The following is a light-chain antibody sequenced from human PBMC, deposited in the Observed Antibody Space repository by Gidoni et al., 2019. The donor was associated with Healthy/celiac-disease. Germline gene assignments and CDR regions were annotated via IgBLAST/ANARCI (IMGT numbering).Light chain of an antibody. J-gene: IGKJ2*01. Sequence: EIVMTQSPATLSVSPGERATLSCRASQSVSSNLAWYQQKPGQAPRLLIYGASTRATGIPARFSCSGSGTEFTLTISSLQSEDFAVYYCQQYNNWPPRYTFGQXTKLEIK. CDR3: QQYNNWPPRYT. CDR1: QSVSSN. CDR2: GAS. V-gene: IGKV3-15*01.